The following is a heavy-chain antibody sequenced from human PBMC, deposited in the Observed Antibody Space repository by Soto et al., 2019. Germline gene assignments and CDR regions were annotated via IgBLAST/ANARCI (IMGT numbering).Heavy chain of an antibody. Sequence: SETLSLTCAIYGASFSPYHWSWIRQSPGKGLEWIGEVNLSGNTYYNPPFKTRVTMSVDASKNQFSLKMGSLTAADTAIYYCARSPTFYNYVWGNSTYWGQGALVTVSS. J-gene: IGHJ4*02. CDR1: GASFSPYH. CDR3: ARSPTFYNYVWGNSTY. V-gene: IGHV4-34*01. CDR2: VNLSGNT. D-gene: IGHD3-16*01.